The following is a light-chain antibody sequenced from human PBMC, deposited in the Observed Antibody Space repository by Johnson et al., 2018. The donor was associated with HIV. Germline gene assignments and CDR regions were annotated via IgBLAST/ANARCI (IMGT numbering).Light chain of an antibody. CDR1: TCDIGNNY. Sequence: QSVLTQPPSVSAAPGQKVTISCSGNTCDIGNNYVSCHQQLPGTAPKLLIYDNNKRPSGIPDRISGSKSGTSATLGITGLQTGDQADYYCATWDSRLSAGHVVGTGTKRTVL. CDR3: ATWDSRLSAGHV. CDR2: DNN. J-gene: IGLJ1*01. V-gene: IGLV1-51*01.